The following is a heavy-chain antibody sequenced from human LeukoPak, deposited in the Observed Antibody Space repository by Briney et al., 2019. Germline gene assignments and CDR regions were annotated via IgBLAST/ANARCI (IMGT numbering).Heavy chain of an antibody. CDR1: GGSISSSSYY. J-gene: IGHJ4*02. V-gene: IGHV4-39*01. CDR3: ATGADRRDGYNYHY. Sequence: SETLSLTCTVSGGSISSSSYYWGWIRQPPGKGLEWIGTIYYSGSTYSNPSLKSRVTISADTSKNQFSLKLSSVTAADTAVYYCATGADRRDGYNYHYWGQGTLVTVPS. CDR2: IYYSGST. D-gene: IGHD5-24*01.